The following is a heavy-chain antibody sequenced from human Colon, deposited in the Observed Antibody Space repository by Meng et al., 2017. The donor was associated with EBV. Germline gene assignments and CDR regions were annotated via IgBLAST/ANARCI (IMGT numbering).Heavy chain of an antibody. CDR3: ARRPTGIDY. CDR2: TVHGGSP. CDR1: ACTRSVCD. D-gene: IGHD2-8*02. Sequence: TLTPPCSVIACTRSVCDWNCTRQALGYGRGLIGDTVHGGSPCYNQSRKSLVTISIDTSKNQFFLMLSSATAADTAVYYCARRPTGIDYWGQGTLVTVSS. V-gene: IGHV4-34*12. J-gene: IGHJ4*02.